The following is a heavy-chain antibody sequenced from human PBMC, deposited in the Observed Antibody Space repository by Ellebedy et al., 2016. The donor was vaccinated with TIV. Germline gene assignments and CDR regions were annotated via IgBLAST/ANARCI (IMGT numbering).Heavy chain of an antibody. D-gene: IGHD1-1*01. Sequence: GGSLRLSXAASGFRFSSYVMSWVRQAPGKGLEWVSGISRNGDIIYYADSVKGRSTISRDNYNNVVYLQMNSLRAEDTAVYYCAKDRDDDGDFAFDHWGQGALVTVSA. J-gene: IGHJ4*02. CDR3: AKDRDDDGDFAFDH. V-gene: IGHV3-23*01. CDR1: GFRFSSYV. CDR2: ISRNGDII.